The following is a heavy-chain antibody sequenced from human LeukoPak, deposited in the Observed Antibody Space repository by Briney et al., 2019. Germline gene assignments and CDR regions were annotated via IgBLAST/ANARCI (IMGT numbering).Heavy chain of an antibody. J-gene: IGHJ4*02. Sequence: SETLSLTCAVCGGSFSGYYWSWIRQPPGKGLEWIGEINHSGSTNYNPSLKSRVTISVDTSKNQFSLKLSSVTAADTAVYYCARVADTAMVTDYWGQGTLVTVSS. V-gene: IGHV4-34*01. CDR1: GGSFSGYY. CDR2: INHSGST. D-gene: IGHD5-18*01. CDR3: ARVADTAMVTDY.